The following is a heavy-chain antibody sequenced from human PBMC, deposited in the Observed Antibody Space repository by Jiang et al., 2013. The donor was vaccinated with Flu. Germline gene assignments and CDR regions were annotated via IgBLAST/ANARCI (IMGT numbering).Heavy chain of an antibody. CDR2: INHSGST. CDR1: VGPSVVTT. D-gene: IGHD2-2*01. V-gene: IGHV4-34*01. J-gene: IGHJ6*02. Sequence: LLKPSETLSLTCAVYVGPSVVTTGAGSPAPRKGLEWIGEINHSGSTNYNPSLKSRVTISVDTSKNQFSLKLSSVTAADTAVYYCARGGEIVVVPAAMYYYYYYGMDVWGQGTTVTVSS. CDR3: ARGGEIVVVPAAMYYYYYYGMDV.